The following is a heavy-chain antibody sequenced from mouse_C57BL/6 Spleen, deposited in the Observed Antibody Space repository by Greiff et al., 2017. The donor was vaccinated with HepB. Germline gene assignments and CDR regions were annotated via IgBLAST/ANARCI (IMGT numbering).Heavy chain of an antibody. CDR1: GYTFTSYW. V-gene: IGHV1-7*01. CDR3: AREEDGYYDYFDY. J-gene: IGHJ2*01. D-gene: IGHD2-3*01. CDR2: INPSSGYI. Sequence: QVQLQQSGAELAKPGASVKLSCKASGYTFTSYWMHWVKQRPGQGLEWIGYINPSSGYIKYNQKFKDKATLTADKSSSTAYMQLSSLTSEDSAVYYCAREEDGYYDYFDYWGQGTTLTVSS.